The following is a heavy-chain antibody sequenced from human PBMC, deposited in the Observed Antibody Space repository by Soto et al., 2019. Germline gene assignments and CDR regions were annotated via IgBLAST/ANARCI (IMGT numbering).Heavy chain of an antibody. CDR3: ARGYYDSSGYIRFDY. D-gene: IGHD3-22*01. CDR2: INPNSGGT. J-gene: IGHJ4*02. Sequence: ASVNVSCKASGYTFTGYYMHWVRQAPGQGLELMGWINPNSGGTNYAQKFQGRVTMTRXXXXXXAXMXLXXXXSDXTAVYDCARGYYDSSGYIRFDYWARDPWSPSP. CDR1: GYTFTGYY. V-gene: IGHV1-2*02.